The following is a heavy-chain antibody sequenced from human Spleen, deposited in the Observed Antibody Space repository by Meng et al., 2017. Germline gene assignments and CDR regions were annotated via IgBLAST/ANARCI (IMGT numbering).Heavy chain of an antibody. CDR3: ARGPTTMAHDFDY. Sequence: SETLSLTCVVSGVSFSDYYRSWIRQPPGKGLEWIGEINHSGSTNYNPSLESRATISVDTSQNNLSLKLSSVTAADSAVYYCARGPTTMAHDFDYWGQGTLVTVSS. CDR2: INHSGST. CDR1: GVSFSDYY. J-gene: IGHJ4*02. V-gene: IGHV4-34*01. D-gene: IGHD4-11*01.